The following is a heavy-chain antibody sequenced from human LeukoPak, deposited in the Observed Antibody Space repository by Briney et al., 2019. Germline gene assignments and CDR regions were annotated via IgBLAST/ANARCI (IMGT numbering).Heavy chain of an antibody. Sequence: PSETLSLTCTVSGGSISSSSYYWGWIRQPPGKGLEWIGSIYYSGSTYYNPSLKSRVTISVDTSKNQFSLKLSSVTAADTAVYYCARSYGSGSYYIGGVDYWGQGTLVTVSS. V-gene: IGHV4-39*07. CDR1: GGSISSSSYY. CDR2: IYYSGST. D-gene: IGHD3-10*01. J-gene: IGHJ4*02. CDR3: ARSYGSGSYYIGGVDY.